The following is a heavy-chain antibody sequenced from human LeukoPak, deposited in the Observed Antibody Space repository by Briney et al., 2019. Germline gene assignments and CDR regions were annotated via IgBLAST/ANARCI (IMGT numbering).Heavy chain of an antibody. V-gene: IGHV1-2*02. D-gene: IGHD6-19*01. Sequence: ASVKVSCKASGYTFTGYYMHWVRPAPGQGLGWMGWINPNSGGRNYAQKFQGRVTMTRDTSISTAYMELSRLRSDDTAVYYCARVPISSGWSSGQSYYFDYWGQGTLVTVSS. CDR3: ARVPISSGWSSGQSYYFDY. CDR1: GYTFTGYY. J-gene: IGHJ4*02. CDR2: INPNSGGR.